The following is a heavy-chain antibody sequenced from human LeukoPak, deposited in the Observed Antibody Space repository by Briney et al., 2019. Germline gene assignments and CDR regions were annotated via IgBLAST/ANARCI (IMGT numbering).Heavy chain of an antibody. CDR3: VARRGVSDWYFDL. Sequence: GGSLRLSCEASGLTFSSHPMHWDRQAPGKGLEYVSTISSNGLITYYANSVKGRFTISRDNSKNTLYLQMGSLRAEDMAVYYCVARRGVSDWYFDLWGRGTLVTVSS. J-gene: IGHJ2*01. CDR2: ISSNGLIT. CDR1: GLTFSSHP. V-gene: IGHV3-64*01. D-gene: IGHD3-10*01.